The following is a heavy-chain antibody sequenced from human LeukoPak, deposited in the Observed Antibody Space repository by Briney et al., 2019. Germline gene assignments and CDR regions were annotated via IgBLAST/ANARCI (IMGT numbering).Heavy chain of an antibody. D-gene: IGHD3-3*01. CDR2: ISWNSGSI. CDR1: GFIFNDYA. Sequence: GRSLRLSCVVSGFIFNDYAMHWVRQAPGKGLEWVSGISWNSGSIGYADSVKGRFTISRDNAKNSLYLQMNSLRAEDTAVYYCARSGHSTYYDFWSGSPAPDYWGQGTLVTVSS. V-gene: IGHV3-9*01. CDR3: ARSGHSTYYDFWSGSPAPDY. J-gene: IGHJ4*02.